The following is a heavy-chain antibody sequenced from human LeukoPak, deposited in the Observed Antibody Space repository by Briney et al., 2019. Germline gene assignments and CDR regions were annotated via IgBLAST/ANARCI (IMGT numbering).Heavy chain of an antibody. J-gene: IGHJ3*02. CDR1: GGSISSGDYY. V-gene: IGHV4-30-4*01. CDR2: IYYSGST. CDR3: ARHAPAGWELPHDAFDI. Sequence: SETLSLTCTVSGGSISSGDYYWSWIRQPPGKGLEWIGYIYYSGSTYYNPSLKSRVTISVDTSKNQFSLKLSSVTAADTAVYYCARHAPAGWELPHDAFDIWGQGTMVTVSS. D-gene: IGHD1-26*01.